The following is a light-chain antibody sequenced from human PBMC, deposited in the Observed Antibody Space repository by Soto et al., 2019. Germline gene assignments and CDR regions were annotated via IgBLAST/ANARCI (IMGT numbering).Light chain of an antibody. V-gene: IGKV1-9*01. J-gene: IGKJ1*01. CDR3: QQLDSKPPWT. Sequence: IQLTQSPSSLSASVGDTVTISCRASQTIDNYLAWYQQYPGRAPKLLIFLASTLQSGVPSRFSGSGSGTDFTHTITSLQPEDFGTYYCQQLDSKPPWTFGQGTRVEIK. CDR1: QTIDNY. CDR2: LAS.